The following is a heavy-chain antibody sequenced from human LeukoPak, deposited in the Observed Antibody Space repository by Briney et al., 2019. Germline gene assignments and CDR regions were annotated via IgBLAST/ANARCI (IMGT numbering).Heavy chain of an antibody. J-gene: IGHJ4*02. CDR2: ISSGSHTM. D-gene: IGHD3-9*01. CDR3: VRKTLTGPVY. Sequence: GGSLRLSCAASGFSFSSYEMNWVRQAPGKGLEWVSYISSGSHTMYYADSVKGRFTISRDNTKNSLYLQMNSLRAEDTAVYFCVRKTLTGPVYWGQGALVTVSS. CDR1: GFSFSSYE. V-gene: IGHV3-48*03.